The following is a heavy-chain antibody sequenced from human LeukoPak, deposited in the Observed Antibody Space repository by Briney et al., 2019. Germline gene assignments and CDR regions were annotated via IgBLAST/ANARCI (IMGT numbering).Heavy chain of an antibody. CDR1: GFTFSSYS. V-gene: IGHV3-21*04. J-gene: IGHJ4*02. CDR3: AKGDCSSTSCYLFTY. Sequence: GGSLRLSCAASGFTFSSYSMNWVRQAPGKGLEWVSSISSSSSYIYYADSVKGRFTISRDNAKNSLYLQMNSLRAEDTALYYCAKGDCSSTSCYLFTYWGQGTLVTVSS. CDR2: ISSSSSYI. D-gene: IGHD2-2*01.